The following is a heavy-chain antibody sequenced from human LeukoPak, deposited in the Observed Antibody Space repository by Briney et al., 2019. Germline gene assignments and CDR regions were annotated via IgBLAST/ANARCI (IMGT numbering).Heavy chain of an antibody. CDR3: ARTAVGYCSGGSCYHDAFDI. Sequence: GESLKISCKGSGYRFTSYWIGWVRQMPGKGLEWMGIIYPGDSDTRYSPSFQGQVTISADKSISTAYLQWSSLKASDTAMYYCARTAVGYCSGGSCYHDAFDIWGQGTMVTVSS. J-gene: IGHJ3*02. V-gene: IGHV5-51*01. D-gene: IGHD2-15*01. CDR1: GYRFTSYW. CDR2: IYPGDSDT.